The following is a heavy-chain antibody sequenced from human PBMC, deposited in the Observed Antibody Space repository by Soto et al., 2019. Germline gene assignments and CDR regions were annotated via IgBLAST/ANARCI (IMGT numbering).Heavy chain of an antibody. CDR3: ARALWLRYYGMDV. Sequence: ASVKLSCKASGYTITYNGLSCVRQAPGQGLEWMGWISGYSGNTGYAQKFQGRVTMTRNTSISTAYMELSSLRSEDTAVYYCARALWLRYYGMDVWGQGTTVTVSS. D-gene: IGHD5-18*01. J-gene: IGHJ6*02. CDR2: ISGYSGNT. V-gene: IGHV1-8*01. CDR1: GYTITYNG.